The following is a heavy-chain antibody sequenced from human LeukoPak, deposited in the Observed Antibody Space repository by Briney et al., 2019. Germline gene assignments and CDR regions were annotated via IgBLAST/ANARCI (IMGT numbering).Heavy chain of an antibody. V-gene: IGHV3-20*04. Sequence: GGSLRLSCAASGFTFDDYGMSWVRQAPGKGLEWVSGINRNGDSTGYADSVEGRFTISRDNAKNSLFLQMNSLRAEDTAVYYCAKTVANSVGCVQYWGQGTLVTVSS. CDR1: GFTFDDYG. D-gene: IGHD4-23*01. CDR3: AKTVANSVGCVQY. CDR2: INRNGDST. J-gene: IGHJ4*02.